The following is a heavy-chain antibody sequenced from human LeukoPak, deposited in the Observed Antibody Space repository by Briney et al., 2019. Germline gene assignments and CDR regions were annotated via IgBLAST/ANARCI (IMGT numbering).Heavy chain of an antibody. J-gene: IGHJ3*02. D-gene: IGHD3-3*01. CDR2: ISYHGSNE. V-gene: IGHV3-30-3*02. Sequence: GGSLRLSCAASGFTFSNYAMHWVRQAPGKGLEWVAFISYHGSNEYYAGSVKGRFTISRDNSKNMLYLQMNSLRAEDTAVYYCAKPVPRDYDFWSGYFTDAFDIWGQGTMVTVSS. CDR3: AKPVPRDYDFWSGYFTDAFDI. CDR1: GFTFSNYA.